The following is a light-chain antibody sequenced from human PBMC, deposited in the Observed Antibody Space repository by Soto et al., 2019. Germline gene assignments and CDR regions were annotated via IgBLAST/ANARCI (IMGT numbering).Light chain of an antibody. CDR1: QSLVHKDGNTY. CDR3: QQYAGWPRT. V-gene: IGKV2-24*01. Sequence: DIVVTQTPLSSPVALGQAASISCRSGQSLVHKDGNTYLSWFHQRPGQPPRLLIYKVSVRFSGVPDRFSGSGAGTDFTLTISGLQSEDCAVYYCQQYAGWPRTFGQGTKVDIK. J-gene: IGKJ2*01. CDR2: KVS.